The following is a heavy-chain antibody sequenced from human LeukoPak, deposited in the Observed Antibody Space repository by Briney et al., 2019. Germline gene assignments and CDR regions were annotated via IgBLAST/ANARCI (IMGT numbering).Heavy chain of an antibody. J-gene: IGHJ4*02. V-gene: IGHV4-31*03. CDR2: IYYSGST. CDR3: ARDPGIVGDTYLDY. D-gene: IGHD1-26*01. Sequence: PSETLSLTCTVSGGSMSSGGYYWSWVRQHPAEGLEWIGYIYYSGSTYYNPYLKSRVTISVDTSKNQHSLKLSPVTAADTAVYYCARDPGIVGDTYLDYWGQGTLDTVSS. CDR1: GGSMSSGGYY.